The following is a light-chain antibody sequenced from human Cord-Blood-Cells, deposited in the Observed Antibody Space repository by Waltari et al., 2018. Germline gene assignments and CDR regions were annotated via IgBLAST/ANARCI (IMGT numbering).Light chain of an antibody. CDR1: QSVSSY. CDR2: DAS. Sequence: EIVLTQSPATLSLYPGERATLSCRASQSVSSYLAWYQQKPGQSPRRLIYDASNRATGIPARFSGSGSGTDFTLTISSLVPEDFAVYYCQQRSNWPPALTCGGGTKVEIK. V-gene: IGKV3-11*01. J-gene: IGKJ4*01. CDR3: QQRSNWPPALT.